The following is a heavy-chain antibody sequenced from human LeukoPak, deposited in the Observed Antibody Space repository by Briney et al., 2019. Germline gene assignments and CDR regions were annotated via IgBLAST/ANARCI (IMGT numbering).Heavy chain of an antibody. CDR3: ARGVCSNTSCYAWGYYYGMDV. CDR2: INHSGST. V-gene: IGHV4-34*01. D-gene: IGHD2-2*01. Sequence: PSETLSLTCAVYGGSFSGYYWSWIRQPPGKGLEWIGEINHSGSTNYNPSLKSRVTISVDTSKNQFSLKLSSVTAADTAVYYCARGVCSNTSCYAWGYYYGMDVWGKGTTVTVSS. CDR1: GGSFSGYY. J-gene: IGHJ6*04.